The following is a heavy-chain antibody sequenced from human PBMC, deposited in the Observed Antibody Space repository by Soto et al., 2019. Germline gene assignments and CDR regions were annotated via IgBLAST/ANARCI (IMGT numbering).Heavy chain of an antibody. CDR1: GFTFSGSA. Sequence: PGGSLRLSCAASGFTFSGSAMHWVRQASGKGLEWVGRIRSKANSYATAYAASVKGRFTISRDDSKNTAYLQMNSLKTEDTAVYYCTRQDAIIQPWTTNYYYYGMDVRGQGTTVTVSS. V-gene: IGHV3-73*01. CDR3: TRQDAIIQPWTTNYYYYGMDV. CDR2: IRSKANSYAT. D-gene: IGHD5-18*01. J-gene: IGHJ6*02.